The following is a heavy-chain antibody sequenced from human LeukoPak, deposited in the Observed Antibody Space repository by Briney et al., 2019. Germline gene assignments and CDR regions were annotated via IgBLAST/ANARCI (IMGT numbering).Heavy chain of an antibody. CDR1: GGSISSGGYY. CDR2: IHYSGST. V-gene: IGHV4-31*03. CDR3: ARASGYCSGGSCYHLN. Sequence: SQTLSLTCTVSGGSISSGGYYWRWIRQHPGKGLEWIGYIHYSGSTYYNPSLKSRVTISVDTSKNQFSLKLSSVTAADTAVYYCARASGYCSGGSCYHLNWGQGTLVTVSS. J-gene: IGHJ4*02. D-gene: IGHD2-15*01.